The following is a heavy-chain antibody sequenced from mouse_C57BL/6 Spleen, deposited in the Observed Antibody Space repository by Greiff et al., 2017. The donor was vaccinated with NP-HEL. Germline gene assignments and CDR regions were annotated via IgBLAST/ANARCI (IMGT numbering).Heavy chain of an antibody. CDR2: IDPSDSYT. CDR3: ARVGSSGSAWFAY. Sequence: QVQLQQPGAELVMPGASVKLSCKASGYTFTSYWMHWVKQRPGQGLEWIGEIDPSDSYTNYNQKFKGKSTLTVDKSSSTAYMQLSSLTSEDSAVYYCARVGSSGSAWFAYWGQGTLVTVSA. CDR1: GYTFTSYW. V-gene: IGHV1-69*01. D-gene: IGHD3-2*02. J-gene: IGHJ3*01.